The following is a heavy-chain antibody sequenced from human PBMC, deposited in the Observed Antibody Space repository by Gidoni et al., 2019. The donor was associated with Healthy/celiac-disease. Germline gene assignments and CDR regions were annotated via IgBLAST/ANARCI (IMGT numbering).Heavy chain of an antibody. CDR2: IRSKAYGGTT. V-gene: IGHV3-49*04. Sequence: EVQLVESGGGLVQPGRSLRLSCTASGFTFGDYAMSWVRQAPGKGLEWVGFIRSKAYGGTTEYAASVKGRFTISRDDSKSIAYLQMNSLKTEDTAVYYCTRLDSLVVIEEESGPFDYWGQGTLVTVSS. CDR3: TRLDSLVVIEEESGPFDY. D-gene: IGHD3-22*01. J-gene: IGHJ4*02. CDR1: GFTFGDYA.